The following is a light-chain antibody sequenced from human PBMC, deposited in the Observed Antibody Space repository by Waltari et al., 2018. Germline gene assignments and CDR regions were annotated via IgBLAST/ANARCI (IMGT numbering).Light chain of an antibody. V-gene: IGLV1-47*01. Sequence: QSVLPQPPSASGTPGQSVTISCSGSISNIVTHYVYWYQQLPGTAPKLLMYLTHQLASGVPGRFSASKSGTSASLAISGLRFEDEADYYCATRDEGPTVVFGGGTKLTVL. CDR3: ATRDEGPTVV. CDR2: LTH. J-gene: IGLJ2*01. CDR1: ISNIVTHY.